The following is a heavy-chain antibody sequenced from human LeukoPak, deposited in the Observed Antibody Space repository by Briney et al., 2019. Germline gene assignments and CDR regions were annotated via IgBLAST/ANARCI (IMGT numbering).Heavy chain of an antibody. CDR1: GFTVGANY. CDR2: IYSGGRT. Sequence: GGSRGLSGAAPGFTVGANYMSWFRQAPGKGLEWVSVIYSGGRTYYADSVKGRFTISRDNSKNTLYLQMNSLRAEDTAVYYCARDTQSTAVTPRDWGRGTLVTVSS. CDR3: ARDTQSTAVTPRD. D-gene: IGHD4-23*01. V-gene: IGHV3-53*01. J-gene: IGHJ4*02.